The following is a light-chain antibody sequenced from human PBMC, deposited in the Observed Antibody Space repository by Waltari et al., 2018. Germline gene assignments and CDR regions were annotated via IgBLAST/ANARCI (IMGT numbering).Light chain of an antibody. Sequence: SSELTQPPSVSVSPGQTASITSSGDIVGSKSASWYQHKPGQSPLLVLYQDLNRPPGIPERFSGSKSGNTATLTISGTQAMDDADYYCQALGSNRWVFGGGTKLTVL. CDR2: QDL. CDR3: QALGSNRWV. CDR1: IVGSKS. V-gene: IGLV3-1*01. J-gene: IGLJ3*02.